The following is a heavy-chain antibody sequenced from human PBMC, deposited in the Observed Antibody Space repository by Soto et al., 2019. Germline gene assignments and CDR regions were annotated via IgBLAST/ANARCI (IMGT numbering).Heavy chain of an antibody. Sequence: SETLSLTCTVSGGSFSTYYLSWIRQPPGKGLEWIGYASYSGTTNYSPSLKSRVTISLDTSKNEFSLKLRSATAADTAVYYCARDRGSLTTGDGTFDIWGPGTMVTV. CDR1: GGSFSTYY. V-gene: IGHV4-59*01. CDR3: ARDRGSLTTGDGTFDI. D-gene: IGHD4-17*01. J-gene: IGHJ3*02. CDR2: ASYSGTT.